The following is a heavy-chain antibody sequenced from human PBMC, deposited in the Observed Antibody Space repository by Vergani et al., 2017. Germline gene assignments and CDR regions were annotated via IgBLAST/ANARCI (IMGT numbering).Heavy chain of an antibody. Sequence: EVQLVESGGGLVKPGGSLRLSCAASGFTFSSYSMNWVRQAPGQGLEWVSSISSSSSYIYYADSVKGRFTISRDNAKNSLYLQMNSLRAEDTAVYYCARLIAVAGTSVGYFDYWGQGTLVTGAS. CDR3: ARLIAVAGTSVGYFDY. CDR1: GFTFSSYS. D-gene: IGHD6-19*01. V-gene: IGHV3-21*01. CDR2: ISSSSSYI. J-gene: IGHJ4*02.